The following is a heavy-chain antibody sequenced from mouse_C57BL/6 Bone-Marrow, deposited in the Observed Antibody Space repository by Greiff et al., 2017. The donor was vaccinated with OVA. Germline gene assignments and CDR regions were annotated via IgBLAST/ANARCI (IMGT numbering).Heavy chain of an antibody. CDR2: IDPENGDT. CDR3: TTPYYYGSSYE. J-gene: IGHJ2*01. V-gene: IGHV14-4*01. D-gene: IGHD1-1*01. CDR1: GFNIKDDY. Sequence: EVQLQQSGAELVRPGASVKLSCTASGFNIKDDYMHWVKQRPEQGLEWIGWIDPENGDTEYASKFQGKATITADTSSNTAYLQLSSLTSEDTAVYYCTTPYYYGSSYEWGQGTTLTVSS.